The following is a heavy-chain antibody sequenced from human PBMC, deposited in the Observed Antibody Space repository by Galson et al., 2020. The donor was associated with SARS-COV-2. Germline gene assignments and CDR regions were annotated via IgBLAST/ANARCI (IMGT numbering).Heavy chain of an antibody. J-gene: IGHJ5*02. CDR1: GFTVSSNY. CDR3: ARDPKGLNRDGYIGS. V-gene: IGHV3-53*01. CDR2: IYSGGST. Sequence: QAGGSLRLSCAASGFTVSSNYMSWVRQAPGKGLEWVSVIYSGGSTYYADSVKGRFTISRDNSKNTLYLQMNSLRAEDTAVYYCARDPKGLNRDGYIGSWGQGTLVTVSS. D-gene: IGHD5-12*01.